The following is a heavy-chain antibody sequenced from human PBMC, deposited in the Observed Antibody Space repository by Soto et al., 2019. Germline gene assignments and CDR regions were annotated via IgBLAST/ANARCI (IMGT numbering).Heavy chain of an antibody. CDR3: ARQYSSGWPHFDY. CDR1: GGSISSYY. D-gene: IGHD6-19*01. Sequence: TSETLSLTCTVSGGSISSYYWSWIRQPPGKGLEWIGYIYYSGSTNYNPSLKSRVTISVDTSKNQFSLKLSSVTAADTAVYYCARQYSSGWPHFDYWGQGTLVTSPQ. V-gene: IGHV4-59*01. J-gene: IGHJ4*02. CDR2: IYYSGST.